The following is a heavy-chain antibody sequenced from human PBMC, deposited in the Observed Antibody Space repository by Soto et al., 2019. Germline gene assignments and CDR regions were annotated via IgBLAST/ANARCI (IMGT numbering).Heavy chain of an antibody. Sequence: ASVKVSCKASGYTFTSYAMHWVRQAPGQRLEWMGWINAGNGNTKYSQKFQGRVTITGDTSASTANMELSSLRSEDTAVYYCARELGSGYSSSWYPHYYYGMDVWGQGTTVTVSS. CDR2: INAGNGNT. CDR1: GYTFTSYA. CDR3: ARELGSGYSSSWYPHYYYGMDV. V-gene: IGHV1-3*01. J-gene: IGHJ6*02. D-gene: IGHD6-13*01.